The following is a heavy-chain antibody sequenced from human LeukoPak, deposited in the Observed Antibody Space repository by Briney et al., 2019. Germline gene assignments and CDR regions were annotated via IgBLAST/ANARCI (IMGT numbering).Heavy chain of an antibody. CDR1: GYTFTNYY. J-gene: IGHJ4*02. CDR3: STEDKYCGGANCGKY. D-gene: IGHD2-21*01. Sequence: GASVKVSCKTSGYTFTNYYVHWVRQAPGQGLEWMGYIIPDSGGADYDQRFQGRVTMTRDKSISTVYMELSSLRPDDTAVYYCSTEDKYCGGANCGKYWGQGTLVTVSS. CDR2: IIPDSGGA. V-gene: IGHV1-2*02.